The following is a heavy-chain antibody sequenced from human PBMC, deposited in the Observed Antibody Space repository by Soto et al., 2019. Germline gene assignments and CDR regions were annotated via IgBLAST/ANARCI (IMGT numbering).Heavy chain of an antibody. Sequence: ASVKVSCKASGYTFNTYDINWVRQATGQGLEWMGWMNPESGSTGFAQSFQGRITLTRNTSLNTVYMEVGSLTNEDTAVYFCARSGGSGYYSAHYYGMDVWGPGTTVTVS. J-gene: IGHJ6*02. CDR2: MNPESGST. D-gene: IGHD3-22*01. V-gene: IGHV1-8*01. CDR3: ARSGGSGYYSAHYYGMDV. CDR1: GYTFNTYD.